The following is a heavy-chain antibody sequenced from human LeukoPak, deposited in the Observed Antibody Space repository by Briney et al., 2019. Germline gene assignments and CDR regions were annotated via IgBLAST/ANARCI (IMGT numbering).Heavy chain of an antibody. Sequence: GESLKIFCKGSGYSFTSYWIGWVRQMPGKGLEWMGNIYPGDSDTRYSPSFQGQVTISADKSITTAYLQWSGLKASDTAIYYCARRGLGYNPFDYWGQGTPVTVS. CDR1: GYSFTSYW. D-gene: IGHD5-24*01. CDR2: IYPGDSDT. CDR3: ARRGLGYNPFDY. J-gene: IGHJ4*02. V-gene: IGHV5-51*01.